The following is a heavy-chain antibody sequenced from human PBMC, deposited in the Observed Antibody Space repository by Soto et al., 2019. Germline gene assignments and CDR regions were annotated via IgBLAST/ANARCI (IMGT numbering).Heavy chain of an antibody. J-gene: IGHJ4*02. D-gene: IGHD6-6*01. CDR2: IRGSDSDT. CDR1: GFSFSTYG. V-gene: IGHV3-23*01. Sequence: PVGSLRLSCAASGFSFSTYGMSWVRRAPGKGLEWVSSIRGSDSDTYYADSVKGRFTISRDNSKNTLYLQMNSLRAEDTAVYYCAKLVGATSSGDFWGQGMLVNVSS. CDR3: AKLVGATSSGDF.